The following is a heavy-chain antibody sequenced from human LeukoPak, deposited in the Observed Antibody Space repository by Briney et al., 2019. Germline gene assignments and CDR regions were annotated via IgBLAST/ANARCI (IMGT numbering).Heavy chain of an antibody. CDR2: IISSGSTI. CDR1: GFPFSDYY. J-gene: IGHJ4*02. D-gene: IGHD6-13*01. V-gene: IGHV3-11*01. CDR3: ARDHSSSWSPNYYFDY. Sequence: PGGALSLSCAASGFPFSDYYMSWIRQAPGKGLEWVSYIISSGSTIYYADSVKGRFTISRDNAKNSLYLQMNSLRAEDTAVYYCARDHSSSWSPNYYFDYWGQGTLVTVSS.